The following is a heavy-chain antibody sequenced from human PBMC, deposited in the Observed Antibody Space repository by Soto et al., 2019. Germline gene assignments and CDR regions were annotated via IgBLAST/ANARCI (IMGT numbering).Heavy chain of an antibody. CDR1: GYSFTSYW. Sequence: GESLKISCKGSGYSFTSYWIGWVRQMPWKGLEWMGIIYPGDSDTRYSPSFQGQVTISADKSISTAYLQWSSLKASDTAMYYCARLQIYGWYYYYYMDVWGKGTTVTVSS. CDR3: ARLQIYGWYYYYYMDV. V-gene: IGHV5-51*01. CDR2: IYPGDSDT. J-gene: IGHJ6*03. D-gene: IGHD3-10*01.